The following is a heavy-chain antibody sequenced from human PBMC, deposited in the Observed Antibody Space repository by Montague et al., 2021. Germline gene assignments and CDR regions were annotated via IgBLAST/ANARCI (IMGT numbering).Heavy chain of an antibody. V-gene: IGHV3-23*01. Sequence: FLRLSCAVSTSTFRTYVMSWVRQAPGTGLEWLSRIGGSGDDTHYADSVKGRFTISRDISRKTLYLQMDSLTAEDTAVYFCATRGTIVRGVISPQYFDYWGQGTQVTVSS. CDR3: ATRGTIVRGVISPQYFDY. CDR1: TSTFRTYV. CDR2: IGGSGDDT. J-gene: IGHJ4*02. D-gene: IGHD3-10*01.